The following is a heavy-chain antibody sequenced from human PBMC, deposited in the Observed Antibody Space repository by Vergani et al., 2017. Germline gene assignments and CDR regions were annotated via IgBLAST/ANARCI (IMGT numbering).Heavy chain of an antibody. CDR1: GGTFSTAA. J-gene: IGHJ4*02. CDR2: IIPKFDIP. D-gene: IGHD4-17*01. CDR3: GKTEDYADAQIDH. Sequence: QVQLLQSGAEVKKPGSLVRVSCEVSGGTFSTAAITWVRQAPGQGLEWVGRIIPKFDIPLYAHKFQGRVTITADDSTGTVYMELRSLKSEDTAVFSCGKTEDYADAQIDHWGQGTLVTVSS. V-gene: IGHV1-69*13.